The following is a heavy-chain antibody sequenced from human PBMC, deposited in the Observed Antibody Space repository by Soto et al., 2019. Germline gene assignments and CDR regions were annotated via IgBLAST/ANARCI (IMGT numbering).Heavy chain of an antibody. CDR3: ARDSGSYYRD. CDR1: GASVSSSTYY. Sequence: PSETLSLTCTVSGASVSSSTYYWGWIRQPPGKGLEWIGYVYNSGRTNHNPSLKSRVTISVDTSKSQFSLTLTSVTAADTALYYCARDSGSYYRDWGQGTLVTVSS. V-gene: IGHV4-61*01. J-gene: IGHJ4*02. D-gene: IGHD1-26*01. CDR2: VYNSGRT.